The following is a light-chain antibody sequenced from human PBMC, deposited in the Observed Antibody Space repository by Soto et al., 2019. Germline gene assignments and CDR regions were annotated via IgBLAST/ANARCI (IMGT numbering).Light chain of an antibody. V-gene: IGKV1-39*01. Sequence: MTQSPSSLSASVGDRVTITCRASQSITSYVNWYQQKPGKAPKLLIYAASSLRSGVPSRFSGSGSGTDFTLTISSLQPEDFATYYCQQSYSTLFTFGPGTKVDIK. CDR1: QSITSY. CDR2: AAS. J-gene: IGKJ3*01. CDR3: QQSYSTLFT.